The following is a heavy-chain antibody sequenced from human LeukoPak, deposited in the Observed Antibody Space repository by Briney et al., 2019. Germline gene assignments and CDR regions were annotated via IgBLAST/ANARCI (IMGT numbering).Heavy chain of an antibody. J-gene: IGHJ6*02. D-gene: IGHD3-3*01. V-gene: IGHV3-53*01. Sequence: GGSLRLSCAASGFTVSDNYMSWVRQAPGKGLEWVSILYSGDNTYYADSVKGRFTISRDTSKNTLYLQMNSLRAEDTAVSYCARDQGSGYFLWGQGTTVTVSS. CDR1: GFTVSDNY. CDR2: LYSGDNT. CDR3: ARDQGSGYFL.